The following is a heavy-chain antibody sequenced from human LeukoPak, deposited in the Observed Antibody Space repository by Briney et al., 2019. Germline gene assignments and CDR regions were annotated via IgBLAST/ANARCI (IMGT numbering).Heavy chain of an antibody. CDR2: INPNSGGT. D-gene: IGHD4-17*01. V-gene: IGHV1-2*02. CDR3: ATADYGDYYFGY. J-gene: IGHJ4*02. Sequence: VASVKVSCKASGYTFTGYYMHWVRQAPGQGLEWMGWINPNSGGTNYAQKFQGRVTMTRDTSISTAYMELSRLRSDDTAVYYCATADYGDYYFGYWGQGTLVTVSS. CDR1: GYTFTGYY.